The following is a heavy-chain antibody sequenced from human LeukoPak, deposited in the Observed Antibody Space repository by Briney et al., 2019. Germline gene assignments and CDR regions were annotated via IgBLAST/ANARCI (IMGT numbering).Heavy chain of an antibody. J-gene: IGHJ6*03. Sequence: SGGSLRLSCAASGFTFSSYAMSWVRQAPGKGLEWVSAISGSGGSTYYADSVKGRFTISRDNSKNTLYLQMNSLRAEDTAVYYCAKGGGGIVAPYYYYYYMDVWGKGTTVTVSS. V-gene: IGHV3-23*01. D-gene: IGHD1-26*01. CDR2: ISGSGGST. CDR3: AKGGGGIVAPYYYYYYMDV. CDR1: GFTFSSYA.